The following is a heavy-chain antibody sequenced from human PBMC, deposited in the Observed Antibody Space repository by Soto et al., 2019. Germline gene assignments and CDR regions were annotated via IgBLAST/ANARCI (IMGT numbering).Heavy chain of an antibody. J-gene: IGHJ4*02. V-gene: IGHV1-69*01. D-gene: IGHD6-13*01. CDR1: GGTFSSYA. Sequence: QVQLVQSGAEVKKPGSSVKVSCKASGGTFSSYAISWVRQAPGQGLEWMGGIIPIFGTANYAQKFQGRVTITADESTSTAYMELSILRSEDTAVYYCARDINGGIAAAEDYWGQGTLVTVSS. CDR3: ARDINGGIAAAEDY. CDR2: IIPIFGTA.